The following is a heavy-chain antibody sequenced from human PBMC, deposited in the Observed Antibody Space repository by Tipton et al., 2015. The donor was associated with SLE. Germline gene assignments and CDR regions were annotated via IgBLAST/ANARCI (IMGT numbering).Heavy chain of an antibody. Sequence: TLSLTCTVSGGSISSSSYYWGWIRQPPGKGLEWIGSIYYSGSTYYNPSLKSRVTISVDTSKNQFSLKLSSVTAADTAVYYCARLSYSSSFFGYWGQGTLVTVSS. J-gene: IGHJ4*02. CDR1: GGSISSSSYY. V-gene: IGHV4-39*01. CDR3: ARLSYSSSFFGY. CDR2: IYYSGST. D-gene: IGHD6-6*01.